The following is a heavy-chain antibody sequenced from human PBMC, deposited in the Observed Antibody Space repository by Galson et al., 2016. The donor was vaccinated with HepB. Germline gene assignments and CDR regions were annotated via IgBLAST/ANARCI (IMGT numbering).Heavy chain of an antibody. Sequence: SETLSLTCAVSGGSISISNWWSWVRQPPGKGLAWIGEISHSGSTNYNPSLKSRVALSIDKSKNQFSLRLTSVTAADTAVYYCARGATVTSQYDAFEIWGQGAMVTVSS. CDR2: ISHSGST. D-gene: IGHD4-17*01. CDR1: GGSISISNW. V-gene: IGHV4-4*02. CDR3: ARGATVTSQYDAFEI. J-gene: IGHJ3*02.